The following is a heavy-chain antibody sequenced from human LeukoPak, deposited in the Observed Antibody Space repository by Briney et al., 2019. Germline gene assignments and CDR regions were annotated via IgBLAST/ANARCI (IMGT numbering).Heavy chain of an antibody. J-gene: IGHJ2*01. Sequence: GASVKVSCKASGGTFSSYAISWVRQAPGQGLEWMGGIIPIFGTANYAQKFQGRVTITTDESTSTAYMELSSLRSEDTAVYYCARVPYTNYYDSSGWHWYFDLWGRGTLVTVSS. D-gene: IGHD3-22*01. CDR3: ARVPYTNYYDSSGWHWYFDL. CDR1: GGTFSSYA. V-gene: IGHV1-69*05. CDR2: IIPIFGTA.